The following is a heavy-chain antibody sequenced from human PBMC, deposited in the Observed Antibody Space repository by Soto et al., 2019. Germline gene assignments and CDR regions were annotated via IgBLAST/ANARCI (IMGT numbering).Heavy chain of an antibody. Sequence: GASVKVSCKTSGYTFTGHYIHWVRQAPQQGPEWMGEIGPESGATRYAQKFRGRVTMTMDTSITTVYMELKNLSPDDTAVYYCGRGRSGQMVIFYWGQGTPVTVSS. J-gene: IGHJ4*02. CDR2: IGPESGAT. D-gene: IGHD1-26*01. V-gene: IGHV1-2*02. CDR1: GYTFTGHY. CDR3: GRGRSGQMVIFY.